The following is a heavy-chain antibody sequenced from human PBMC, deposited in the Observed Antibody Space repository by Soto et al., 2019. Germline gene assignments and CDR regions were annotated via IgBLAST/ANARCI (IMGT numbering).Heavy chain of an antibody. CDR3: ARIRNSYGSQSYLIDY. CDR2: IYYSGST. Sequence: PSETLSLTCTVSGGSISSSSYYWGWIRQPPGKGLEWIGSIYYSGSTYYNPSLKSRVTISVDTSKNQFSLKLSSVTAADTAVYYCARIRNSYGSQSYLIDYWGQGTLVTVSS. D-gene: IGHD3-10*01. CDR1: GGSISSSSYY. V-gene: IGHV4-39*01. J-gene: IGHJ4*02.